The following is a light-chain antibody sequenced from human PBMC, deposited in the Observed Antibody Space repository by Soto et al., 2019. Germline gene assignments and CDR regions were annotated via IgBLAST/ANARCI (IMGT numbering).Light chain of an antibody. CDR1: RNDVGNYNL. V-gene: IGLV2-23*01. Sequence: QSVLTQPASVSGSPGQSITVSCTGSRNDVGNYNLVSWYQQSPGKAPKLLIYEDSKRPSGVSNRFSGSKSGDTASLTISGLQTEDEADYYCCSYTGPTTDYVFGNGTKVTV. J-gene: IGLJ1*01. CDR3: CSYTGPTTDYV. CDR2: EDS.